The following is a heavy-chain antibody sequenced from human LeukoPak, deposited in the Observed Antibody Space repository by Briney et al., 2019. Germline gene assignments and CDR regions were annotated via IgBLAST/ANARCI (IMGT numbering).Heavy chain of an antibody. CDR2: ISSNGGRT. V-gene: IGHV3-64*01. Sequence: GXXLRLSCAASGFTFSSYAMHWVRQAPGKGLEYVSAISSNGGRTYYANSVKGRFTISRDNSKNTLYLQMGSLRAEDMAVYYCARAQRILWFGELLPYYFDYWGQGTLVTVSS. J-gene: IGHJ4*02. CDR1: GFTFSSYA. D-gene: IGHD3-10*01. CDR3: ARAQRILWFGELLPYYFDY.